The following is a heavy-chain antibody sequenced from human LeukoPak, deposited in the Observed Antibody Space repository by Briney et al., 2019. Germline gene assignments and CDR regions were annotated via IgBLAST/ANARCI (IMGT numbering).Heavy chain of an antibody. CDR3: ARWREYSSSSTHPFSFDY. D-gene: IGHD6-6*01. CDR2: INHSGST. CDR1: GFTFSNYW. V-gene: IGHV4-34*01. Sequence: GSLRLSCAASGFTFSNYWMSWIRQPPGKGLEWIGEINHSGSTNYNPSLKSRVTISVDTSKNQFFLKLSSVTAADTAVYYCARWREYSSSSTHPFSFDYWGQGTLVTVSS. J-gene: IGHJ4*02.